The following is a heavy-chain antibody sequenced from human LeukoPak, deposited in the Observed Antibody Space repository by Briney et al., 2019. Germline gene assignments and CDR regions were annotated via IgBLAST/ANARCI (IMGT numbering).Heavy chain of an antibody. CDR1: GGSISSYY. Sequence: SETLSLTCSVSGGSISSYYWSWIRQPPGKGLEWIGYIYYSGSTNYNPSLKSRATISLDTSKNQFSLKLSSVTAADTAVYYCARVSWFPGTSYYYMDVWGKGTTVTVSS. D-gene: IGHD1-1*01. V-gene: IGHV4-59*01. J-gene: IGHJ6*03. CDR2: IYYSGST. CDR3: ARVSWFPGTSYYYMDV.